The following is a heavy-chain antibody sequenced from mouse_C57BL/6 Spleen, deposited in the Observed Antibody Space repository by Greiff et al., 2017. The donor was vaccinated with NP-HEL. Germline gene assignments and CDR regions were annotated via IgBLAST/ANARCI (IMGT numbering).Heavy chain of an antibody. D-gene: IGHD2-3*01. CDR3: ARMGVYDGYYDY. Sequence: VQLQQSGAELVMPGASVKLSCKASGYTFTSYWMHWVKQRPGQGLEWIGEIDPSDSYTNYNQKFKGKSTLTVDKSSSTAYMQLSSLTSEDSAVYYCARMGVYDGYYDYWGQGTTLTVSS. J-gene: IGHJ2*01. CDR2: IDPSDSYT. V-gene: IGHV1-69*01. CDR1: GYTFTSYW.